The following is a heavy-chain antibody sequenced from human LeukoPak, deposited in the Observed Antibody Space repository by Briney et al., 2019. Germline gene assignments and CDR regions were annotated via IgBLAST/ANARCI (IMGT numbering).Heavy chain of an antibody. CDR3: ARVGSVAGELFDY. Sequence: SETLSLTCTVSGGSVSSGSYYWSWIRQPPGKGLEWIGYIYYSGSTNYNPSLKSRVTISVDTSKNQFSLKLSSVTAADTAVYYCARVGSVAGELFDYWGQGTLVTVSS. D-gene: IGHD6-19*01. CDR2: IYYSGST. V-gene: IGHV4-61*01. CDR1: GGSVSSGSYY. J-gene: IGHJ4*02.